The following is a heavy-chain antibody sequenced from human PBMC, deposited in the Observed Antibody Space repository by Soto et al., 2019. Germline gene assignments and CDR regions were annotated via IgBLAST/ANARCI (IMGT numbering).Heavy chain of an antibody. CDR3: ARDLSRLFDY. Sequence: GGSLRLSCAASGFTFSSYGMHWVRQAPGKGLEWVAVIWYDGSNKYYADSMKGRFTISRDNSKNTLYLQMNSLRAEDTAVDYCARDLSRLFDYWGQGTLVTVSS. CDR1: GFTFSSYG. V-gene: IGHV3-33*01. D-gene: IGHD2-2*01. J-gene: IGHJ4*02. CDR2: IWYDGSNK.